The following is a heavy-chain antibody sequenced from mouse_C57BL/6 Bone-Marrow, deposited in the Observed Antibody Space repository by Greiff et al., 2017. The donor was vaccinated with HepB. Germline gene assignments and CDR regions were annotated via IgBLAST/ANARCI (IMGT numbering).Heavy chain of an antibody. CDR3: TRDYGNYDYFDY. CDR2: IDPETGGT. CDR1: GYTFTDYE. D-gene: IGHD2-1*01. V-gene: IGHV1-15*01. J-gene: IGHJ2*01. Sequence: QVQLKESGAELVRPGASVTLSCKASGYTFTDYEMHWVKQTPVHGLEWIGAIDPETGGTAYNQKFKGKAILTADKSSSTAYMELRSLTSEDSAVYYCTRDYGNYDYFDYWGQGTTLTVSS.